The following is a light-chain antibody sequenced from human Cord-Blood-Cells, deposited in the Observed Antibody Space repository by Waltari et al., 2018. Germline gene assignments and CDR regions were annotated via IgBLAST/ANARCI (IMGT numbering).Light chain of an antibody. Sequence: QSALTQPASVSGSPGQSITISCTGTSSDVGSYNLVSWYQQHPGKAPKLMIYAGSKRPSGVSNRFSGSKSGNTACLTISGLQAEDEADYYCCSYAGSSTWVFGGGTKLTVL. CDR1: SSDVGSYNL. CDR3: CSYAGSSTWV. CDR2: AGS. V-gene: IGLV2-23*01. J-gene: IGLJ3*02.